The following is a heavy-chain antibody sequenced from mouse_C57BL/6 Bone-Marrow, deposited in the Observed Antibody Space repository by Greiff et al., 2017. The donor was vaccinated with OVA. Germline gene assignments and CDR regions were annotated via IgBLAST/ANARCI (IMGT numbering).Heavy chain of an antibody. D-gene: IGHD1-1*01. J-gene: IGHJ3*01. CDR1: GYTFTSYG. CDR2: IYPRSGNT. Sequence: QVQLQQSGAELARPGASVKLSCKASGYTFTSYGISWVKQRTGQGLEWIGEIYPRSGNTYYNEKFKGKATLTADKSSSTAYMELRSLTSEDSAVYFCARKDYYYGSSYGIAYWGQGTLVTVSA. CDR3: ARKDYYYGSSYGIAY. V-gene: IGHV1-81*01.